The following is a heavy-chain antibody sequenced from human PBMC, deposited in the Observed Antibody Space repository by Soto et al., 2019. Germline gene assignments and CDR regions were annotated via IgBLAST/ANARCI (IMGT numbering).Heavy chain of an antibody. Sequence: GASVKVSCKASGGTFSSYAISWVRQAPGQGLEWMGGIIPIFGTANYAQKFQGRVTITADESTSTAYMELSSLRSEDTAVYYCAMGRPRSYSSSWLGDYSGQGTLVTVSS. CDR1: GGTFSSYA. V-gene: IGHV1-69*13. CDR2: IIPIFGTA. D-gene: IGHD6-13*01. CDR3: AMGRPRSYSSSWLGDY. J-gene: IGHJ4*02.